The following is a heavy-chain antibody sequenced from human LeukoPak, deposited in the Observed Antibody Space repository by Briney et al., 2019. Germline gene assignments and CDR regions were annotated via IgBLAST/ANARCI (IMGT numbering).Heavy chain of an antibody. CDR2: ISAYNGNT. CDR1: GYTLTGYY. CDR3: ARGGTYYYGSGMRDYYYYMDV. D-gene: IGHD3-10*01. Sequence: ASVKDSCKASGYTLTGYYMNWVRQAPGQGLEWMGWISAYNGNTNYEQKLQGRVTMTTDPSTSIAYMELRSLRSDDKAVYYCARGGTYYYGSGMRDYYYYMDVWGKGTTVTVSS. V-gene: IGHV1-18*04. J-gene: IGHJ6*03.